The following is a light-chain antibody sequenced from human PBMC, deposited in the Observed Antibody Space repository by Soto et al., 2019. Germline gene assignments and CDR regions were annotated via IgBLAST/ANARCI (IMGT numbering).Light chain of an antibody. Sequence: QSALTQPASVSGSPGQSITISCTGTSSDVGGYTYVSWYQQHPGKAPKLMIYEVSNRPSEVSNRFSGSKSGNTASLTISGLQVEDEGNYYCSSYTSGSTLVVFGGGTKLTVL. CDR1: SSDVGGYTY. CDR2: EVS. CDR3: SSYTSGSTLVV. J-gene: IGLJ2*01. V-gene: IGLV2-14*01.